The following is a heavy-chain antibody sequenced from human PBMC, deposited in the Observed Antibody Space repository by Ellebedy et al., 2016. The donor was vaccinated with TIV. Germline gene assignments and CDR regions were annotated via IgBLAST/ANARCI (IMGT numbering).Heavy chain of an antibody. CDR1: GFTFSSYA. J-gene: IGHJ6*02. V-gene: IGHV3-23*01. CDR3: AKASFGVVIMLHYYYGMDV. Sequence: GESLKISXAASGFTFSSYAMSWVRQAPGKGLEWVSAISGSGGSTYYADSVKGRFTISRDNSKNTLYLQMNSLRAEDTAVYYCAKASFGVVIMLHYYYGMDVWGQGTTVTVSS. D-gene: IGHD3-3*01. CDR2: ISGSGGST.